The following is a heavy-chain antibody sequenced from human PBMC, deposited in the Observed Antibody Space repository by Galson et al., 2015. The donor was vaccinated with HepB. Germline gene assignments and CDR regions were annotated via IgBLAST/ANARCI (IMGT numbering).Heavy chain of an antibody. J-gene: IGHJ4*02. V-gene: IGHV3-30*18. D-gene: IGHD3-9*01. Sequence: SLRLSCAASGLTFSSYGMHWVRQAPGKGLEWVAVISYDGSNKYYADSVKGRFTISRDNSKNTLYLQMNSLRAEDTAVYYCAKDPYDYDILTGHIMGPGAYWGQGTLVTVSS. CDR3: AKDPYDYDILTGHIMGPGAY. CDR2: ISYDGSNK. CDR1: GLTFSSYG.